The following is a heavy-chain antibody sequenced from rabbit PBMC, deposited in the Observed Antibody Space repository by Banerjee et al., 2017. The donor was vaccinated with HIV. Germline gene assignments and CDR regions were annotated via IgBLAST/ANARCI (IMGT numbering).Heavy chain of an antibody. J-gene: IGHJ5*01. CDR3: ARAGNSYPDWLDL. Sequence: QEQLEESGGDLVKPEGSLTLTCTASGFSFSNKYVMCWVRQAPGKWLEWIACIYTGDGNTYYASWAKGRFTISKTSSTTVTLQMTSLTAADTATYFCARAGNSYPDWLDLWGQGTLVTVS. CDR2: IYTGDGNT. CDR1: GFSFSNKYV. D-gene: IGHD8-1*01. V-gene: IGHV1S45*01.